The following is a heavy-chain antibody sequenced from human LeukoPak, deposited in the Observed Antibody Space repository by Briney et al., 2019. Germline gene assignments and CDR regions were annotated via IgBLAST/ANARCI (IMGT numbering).Heavy chain of an antibody. V-gene: IGHV3-66*04. D-gene: IGHD3-22*01. CDR1: EFSVGSNY. CDR2: IYSGGST. J-gene: IGHJ4*02. CDR3: ARPLFNYYDDRVEPFDF. Sequence: GGSLRLSCAASEFSVGSNYMTWARQAPGKGLEWVSLIYSGGSTYYADSVKGRFTISRDNAKNSLYLQIHNLRVEDTAVYYCARPLFNYYDDRVEPFDFWGQGTLVTVSS.